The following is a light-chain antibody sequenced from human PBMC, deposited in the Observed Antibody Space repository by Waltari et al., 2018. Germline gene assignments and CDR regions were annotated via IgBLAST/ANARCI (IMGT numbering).Light chain of an antibody. Sequence: EIVMTQSPVTLSVSPGERATLYCRASETVSHKLAWYQQKPGQAPRLLIYDASTRASGVPDRFSARGYGTDFTLSISSLQSEDFAVYFCQQYYNWRAFGQGTKVEI. CDR2: DAS. CDR3: QQYYNWRA. V-gene: IGKV3D-15*01. CDR1: ETVSHK. J-gene: IGKJ1*01.